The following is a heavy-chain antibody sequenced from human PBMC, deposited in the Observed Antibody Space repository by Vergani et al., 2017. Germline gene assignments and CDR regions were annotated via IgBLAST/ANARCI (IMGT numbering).Heavy chain of an antibody. CDR1: GFTVSSNY. J-gene: IGHJ4*02. CDR2: IYSGGST. Sequence: EVQLVESGGGLVQPGGSLRLSCAASGFTVSSNYVSWVRQAPGKGLEWVSVIYSGGSTYYADSVKGRFTISRDNSKNTLYLQMNSLRAEDTAVYYCAREGDYGDYVFDYWGQGTLVTVSS. CDR3: AREGDYGDYVFDY. D-gene: IGHD4-17*01. V-gene: IGHV3-66*02.